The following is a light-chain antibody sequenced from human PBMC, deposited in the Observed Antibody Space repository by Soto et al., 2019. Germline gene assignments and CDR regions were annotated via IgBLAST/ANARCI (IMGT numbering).Light chain of an antibody. J-gene: IGKJ4*01. Sequence: EIVLTQSPVTLSLSPGERATLACRASQSVGKSHLAWHQQKPGQAPRLLIFGVSSRAAGIPDRFSGSGSGTDFTLTISRPEPEDYAVYYCQQYDKSPLTFGGGTKVDIK. CDR1: QSVGKSH. CDR2: GVS. V-gene: IGKV3-20*01. CDR3: QQYDKSPLT.